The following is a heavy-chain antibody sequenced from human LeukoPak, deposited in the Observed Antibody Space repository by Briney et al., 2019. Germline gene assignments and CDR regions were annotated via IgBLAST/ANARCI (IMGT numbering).Heavy chain of an antibody. Sequence: PGGSLRLSCAASGFTFSSYAMHWVRQAPGKGLEWVAVISYDGSNKYYADSVKGRFTISRDNSKNTLYLQMNSLRAEDTAVYYCAKDPNGIAAAGNYWGQGTLVTVSS. CDR2: ISYDGSNK. CDR3: AKDPNGIAAAGNY. D-gene: IGHD6-13*01. V-gene: IGHV3-30*04. J-gene: IGHJ4*02. CDR1: GFTFSSYA.